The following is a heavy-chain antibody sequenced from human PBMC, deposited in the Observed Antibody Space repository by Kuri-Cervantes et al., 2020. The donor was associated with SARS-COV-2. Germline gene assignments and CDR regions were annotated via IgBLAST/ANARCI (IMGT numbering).Heavy chain of an antibody. CDR2: MNPNSGNT. CDR3: ARSVREYDFWSGYPNWFDP. J-gene: IGHJ5*02. Sequence: ASVKVSCKASGYTFTRYDINWVRQATRQGLEWMGWMNPNSGNTGYAQKFQGRVTITRNTSISTAYMELRSLRSDDTAVYYCARSVREYDFWSGYPNWFDPWGQGTLVTVSS. D-gene: IGHD3-3*01. V-gene: IGHV1-8*03. CDR1: GYTFTRYD.